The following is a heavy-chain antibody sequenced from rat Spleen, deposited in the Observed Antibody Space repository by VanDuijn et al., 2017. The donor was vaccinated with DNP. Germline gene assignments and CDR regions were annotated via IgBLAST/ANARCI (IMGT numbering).Heavy chain of an antibody. CDR1: GFTFSDYY. J-gene: IGHJ2*01. Sequence: EVQLVESGGGLVQPGRSLKLSCAASGFTFSDYYMAWVRQAPTKGLEWVAYISTGGGSTYYPDSVKGRFTISRDNAKRTLYLQMNSLRSEDTATYYCTSSYPGIRGYYFDYWGQGVMVTVSS. CDR3: TSSYPGIRGYYFDY. V-gene: IGHV5-27*01. D-gene: IGHD1-4*01. CDR2: ISTGGGST.